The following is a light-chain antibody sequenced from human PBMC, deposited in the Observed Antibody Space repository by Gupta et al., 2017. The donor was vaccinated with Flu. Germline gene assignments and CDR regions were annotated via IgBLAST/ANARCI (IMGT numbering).Light chain of an antibody. Sequence: EIMLTQSPATLSVSLGERVTVSCRASKSISNNLAWYQQKPGQPPRLLIYNSYTRATDIPARFSGVGYGTDFTLTIDSLRSEDFAVYYCQHDSDRPPWTFGPGTKVDIK. J-gene: IGKJ1*01. CDR3: QHDSDRPPWT. CDR1: KSISNN. V-gene: IGKV3-15*01. CDR2: NSY.